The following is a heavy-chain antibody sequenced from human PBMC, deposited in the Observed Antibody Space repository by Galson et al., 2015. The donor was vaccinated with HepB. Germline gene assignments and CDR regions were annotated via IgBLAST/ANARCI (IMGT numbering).Heavy chain of an antibody. CDR2: IRYDGSNK. Sequence: SLRLSCAASGFTFSSYGMHWVRQAPGKGLEWVAFIRYDGSNKYYADSVKGRFTISRDNSKNTLYLQMNSLRAEDTAVYYCAKAGYGDYVGGLYYFDYWGQGTLVTVSS. J-gene: IGHJ4*02. CDR1: GFTFSSYG. V-gene: IGHV3-30*02. CDR3: AKAGYGDYVGGLYYFDY. D-gene: IGHD4-17*01.